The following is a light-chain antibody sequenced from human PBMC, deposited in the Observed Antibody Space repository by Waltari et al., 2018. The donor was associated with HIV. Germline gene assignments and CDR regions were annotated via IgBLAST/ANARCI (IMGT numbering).Light chain of an antibody. CDR1: QSINSTY. V-gene: IGKV3-20*01. CDR2: AAS. CDR3: QQYGRSPRT. J-gene: IGKJ1*01. Sequence: EIVLTQSPGTLSLSQGERATLSCRASQSINSTYLAWYQQKPGQAPRLLIYAASSRAAGIPDRFSGSGFGTDFTLTISRLEPEDFAGYYCQQYGRSPRTFGQGTKVEI.